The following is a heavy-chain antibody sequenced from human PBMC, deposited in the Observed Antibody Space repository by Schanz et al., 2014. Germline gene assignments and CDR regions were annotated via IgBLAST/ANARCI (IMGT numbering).Heavy chain of an antibody. D-gene: IGHD4-17*01. V-gene: IGHV3-33*06. CDR1: GFTFSSYG. Sequence: QVQLVESGGGVVQPGRSLRLSCAASGFTFSSYGMHWVRQAPGKGLEWVAVIWYDGNNKFYADSVKGRFIISRDNSKNTLDLQMNRLRDEDTALYYCAKDMHTDYGGKPQAFDIWGQGTMVTVSS. J-gene: IGHJ3*02. CDR2: IWYDGNNK. CDR3: AKDMHTDYGGKPQAFDI.